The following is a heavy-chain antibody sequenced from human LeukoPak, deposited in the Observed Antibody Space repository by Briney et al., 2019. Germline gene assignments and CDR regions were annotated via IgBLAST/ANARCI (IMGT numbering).Heavy chain of an antibody. CDR1: GGTFSSYA. CDR3: ARVKQRGYSYGTDAFDI. V-gene: IGHV1-69*04. D-gene: IGHD5-18*01. J-gene: IGHJ3*02. Sequence: SVKVSCKASGGTFSSYAISWVRQAPGRGLEWMGRIIPILGIANYAQKFQGRVTITADKSTSTAYMELSSLRSEDTAVYYCARVKQRGYSYGTDAFDIWGQGTMVTVSS. CDR2: IIPILGIA.